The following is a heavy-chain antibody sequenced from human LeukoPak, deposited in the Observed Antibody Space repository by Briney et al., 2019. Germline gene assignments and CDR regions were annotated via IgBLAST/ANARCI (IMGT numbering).Heavy chain of an antibody. CDR3: TTLSNDVLY. V-gene: IGHV3-15*01. J-gene: IGHJ4*02. CDR1: GFTFHNAW. CDR2: TKSNRDGGTS. D-gene: IGHD4-11*01. Sequence: GGSLRLSCAASGFTFHNAWMTWVRQAPGKGLEWVGRTKSNRDGGTSDYAAPVKGRFTISRDDSKNTLYLHMNSLRAEDTAVYYCTTLSNDVLYWGQGTLVTVS.